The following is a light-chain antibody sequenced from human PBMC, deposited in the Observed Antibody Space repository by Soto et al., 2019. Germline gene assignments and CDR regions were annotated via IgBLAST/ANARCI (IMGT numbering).Light chain of an antibody. CDR3: QQFGSSPGT. CDR1: QSVLSN. J-gene: IGKJ1*01. CDR2: GAS. V-gene: IGKV3-20*01. Sequence: EIVRTQSPDTLSLSPGESATVSWRASQSVLSNLAWYQQKPGQATRLLIYGASSRATGIPDRVSGSGSGTDFTLTISSLQPEDFAVYYCQQFGSSPGTFGQGTKVDIK.